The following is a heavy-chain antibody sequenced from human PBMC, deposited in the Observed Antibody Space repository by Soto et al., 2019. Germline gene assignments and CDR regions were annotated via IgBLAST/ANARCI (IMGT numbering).Heavy chain of an antibody. V-gene: IGHV3-15*01. J-gene: IGHJ4*01. D-gene: IGHD3-9*01. Sequence: GLIRDSWAVAGVTIRDPGVSWVRQATRKGLEWVGRIKSKADGGTTDFASLVKGRFAISRDDSKDMVYLQMNSLKTEDTAVYYCTTDSLFTLTRVRFDFWGHGTLVTVSS. CDR1: GVTIRDPG. CDR3: TTDSLFTLTRVRFDF. CDR2: IKSKADGGTT.